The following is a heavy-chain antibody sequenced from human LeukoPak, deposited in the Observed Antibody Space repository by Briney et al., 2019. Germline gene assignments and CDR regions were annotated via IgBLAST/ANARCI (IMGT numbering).Heavy chain of an antibody. J-gene: IGHJ4*02. CDR1: GYSISSGYY. CDR3: ARRSRGALILTGYTRGYYFDY. V-gene: IGHV4-38-2*02. CDR2: VFHSGIT. Sequence: SETLSLTCSVSGYSISSGYYWGWIRQPPGKGLEWMGSVFHSGITYYKPSLKSRVTILVDTSKNQFSLKLSSVTAADTAVYYCARRSRGALILTGYTRGYYFDYWGQGTLVTVSS. D-gene: IGHD3-9*01.